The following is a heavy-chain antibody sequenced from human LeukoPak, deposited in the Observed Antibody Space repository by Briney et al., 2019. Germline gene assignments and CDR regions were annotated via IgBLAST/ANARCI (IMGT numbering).Heavy chain of an antibody. CDR2: IDPSDSYT. CDR1: GYSFTSYW. CDR3: ARHHCSGGSCYSAVGFDP. J-gene: IGHJ5*02. V-gene: IGHV5-10-1*01. D-gene: IGHD2-15*01. Sequence: GEAVKISCKGSGYSFTSYWISWVRQMPGKGLEWMGRIDPSDSYTNYSPSFQGHVTISADKSISTAYLQWTSMKASDTAMYYCARHHCSGGSCYSAVGFDPWGQGTLVTVSS.